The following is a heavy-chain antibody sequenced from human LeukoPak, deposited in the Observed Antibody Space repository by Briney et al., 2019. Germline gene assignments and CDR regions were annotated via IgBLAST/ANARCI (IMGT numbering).Heavy chain of an antibody. V-gene: IGHV1-18*04. CDR2: ISAYNGNT. Sequence: ASVKVSCKASGYTFTSYYMHWVRQAPGQGLEWMGWISAYNGNTNYAQKLQGRVTMTTDTSTSTAYMELRSLRSDDTAVYYCARDLTYYDFWSGYSYYFDYWGQGTLVTVSS. CDR3: ARDLTYYDFWSGYSYYFDY. CDR1: GYTFTSYY. J-gene: IGHJ4*02. D-gene: IGHD3-3*01.